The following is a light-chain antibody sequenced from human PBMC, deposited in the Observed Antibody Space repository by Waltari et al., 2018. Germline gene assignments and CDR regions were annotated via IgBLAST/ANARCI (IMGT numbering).Light chain of an antibody. Sequence: QSALTQPASVSGSPGQSITISCTGTSSDVGGYHYVSWYQQHPGKAPQLIIFDVSNRPSGVSSRFSGSKSGNTASLTISGLQAQDEADYYCSSYISSDTLELFGGGTSLTVL. V-gene: IGLV2-14*03. CDR1: SSDVGGYHY. J-gene: IGLJ2*01. CDR2: DVS. CDR3: SSYISSDTLEL.